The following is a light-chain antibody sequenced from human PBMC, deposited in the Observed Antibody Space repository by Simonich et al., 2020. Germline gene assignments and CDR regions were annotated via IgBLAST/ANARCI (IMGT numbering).Light chain of an antibody. J-gene: IGKJ1*01. V-gene: IGKV4-1*01. CDR2: WAS. Sequence: DIVMTQSPDSLAVSLGERATINCKSRQSVLYSSNNKNYLAWYQQKPGQPPKLLLYWASTRESGFPDRFSGSGSGTDFTLTISSLQAEDVAVYYCQQYYSTPRTFGQGTKVEIK. CDR3: QQYYSTPRT. CDR1: QSVLYSSNNKNY.